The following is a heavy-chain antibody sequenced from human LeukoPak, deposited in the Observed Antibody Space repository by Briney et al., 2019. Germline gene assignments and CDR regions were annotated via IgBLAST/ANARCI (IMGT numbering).Heavy chain of an antibody. J-gene: IGHJ4*02. CDR2: IYYSGST. D-gene: IGHD2-2*02. CDR1: GGSISSGGYY. CDR3: ARVGVVVPAAILVFDY. Sequence: SETLSLTRTVSGGSISSGGYYWSWIRQHPGKGLEWIGYIYYSGSTYYNPSLKSRVTISVDTSKNQFSLKLSSVTAADTAVYYCARVGVVVPAAILVFDYWGQGTLVTVSS. V-gene: IGHV4-31*03.